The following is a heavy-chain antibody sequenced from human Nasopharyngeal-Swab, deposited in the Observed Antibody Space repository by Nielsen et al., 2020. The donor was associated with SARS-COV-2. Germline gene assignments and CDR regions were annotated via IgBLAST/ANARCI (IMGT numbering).Heavy chain of an antibody. CDR1: GGSISSSNW. Sequence: SETLSLTCAVSGGSISSSNWWSWVRQPPGKGLEWIGEIYHSGSTNYNPSLKSRVTISVDTSKNQFSLKLSSVTAADTAVYYCARVARKFSDHWGQGTLVTVSS. J-gene: IGHJ5*02. D-gene: IGHD2-21*01. CDR3: ARVARKFSDH. V-gene: IGHV4-4*02. CDR2: IYHSGST.